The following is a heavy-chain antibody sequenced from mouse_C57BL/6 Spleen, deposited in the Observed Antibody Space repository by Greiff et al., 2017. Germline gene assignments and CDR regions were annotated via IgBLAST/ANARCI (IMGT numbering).Heavy chain of an antibody. CDR2: IDPETGGT. Sequence: QVQLQQSGAELVRPGASVTLSCKASGYTFTDYEMHWVKQTPVHGLEWIGAIDPETGGTAYNQKFKGKAILTADKSSSTAYMELRSLTSEDSAVYYCTSRHSSGYLDYWGQGTTLTVSS. J-gene: IGHJ2*01. CDR1: GYTFTDYE. V-gene: IGHV1-15*01. D-gene: IGHD3-2*02. CDR3: TSRHSSGYLDY.